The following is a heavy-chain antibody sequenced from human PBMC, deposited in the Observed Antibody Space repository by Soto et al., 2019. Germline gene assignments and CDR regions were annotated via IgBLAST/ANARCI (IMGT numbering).Heavy chain of an antibody. CDR2: ISSSSSVI. V-gene: IGHV3-48*01. Sequence: EVQLVESGGGLVQPGGSLRLSCATSGFILSDCAMNWVRQAPGKGLEWVSYISSSSSVIDYADSVKGRFTVSRDNAMNSLYLQMNILRAEDTAVYYCARELSWGSNWYYYMDVWGKGTTVTVAS. CDR3: ARELSWGSNWYYYMDV. CDR1: GFILSDCA. J-gene: IGHJ6*03. D-gene: IGHD1-20*01.